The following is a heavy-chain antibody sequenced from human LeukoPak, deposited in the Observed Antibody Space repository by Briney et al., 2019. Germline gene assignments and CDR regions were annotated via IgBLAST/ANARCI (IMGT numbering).Heavy chain of an antibody. D-gene: IGHD6-6*01. Sequence: ASETLSLTCAVYGGSFSGYYWSWIRQPPGKGLEWIGEINHSGSTNYNPSLKSRVTISVDTSKNQFSLKLSSVTAADTAVYYCARDARIAARPRGYFDYWGQGTLVTVSS. CDR2: INHSGST. CDR1: GGSFSGYY. CDR3: ARDARIAARPRGYFDY. J-gene: IGHJ4*02. V-gene: IGHV4-34*01.